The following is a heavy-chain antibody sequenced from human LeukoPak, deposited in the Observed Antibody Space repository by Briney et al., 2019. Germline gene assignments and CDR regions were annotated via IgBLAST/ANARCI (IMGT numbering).Heavy chain of an antibody. CDR2: IYTSGTT. D-gene: IGHD2-2*01. Sequence: SETLCLTCTVSGGSISSYYWSWIRQPPGKGLEWIGYIYTSGTTSYNPSLKSRVTISVDTSKTQFSLKLSSVTAADTAVYYCARQSCSGTGCWNLLDYRGQGTQVTVTS. CDR1: GGSISSYY. J-gene: IGHJ4*02. V-gene: IGHV4-4*09. CDR3: ARQSCSGTGCWNLLDY.